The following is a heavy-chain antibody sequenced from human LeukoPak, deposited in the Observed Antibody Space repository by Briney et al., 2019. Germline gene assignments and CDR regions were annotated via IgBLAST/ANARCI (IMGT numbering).Heavy chain of an antibody. D-gene: IGHD3-10*01. Sequence: PGGSLRLSCAASGFTVSNNYINWVRQAPGKGLEWVSVIYSGGSTYYADSVKGRFTISRDNSKNTLYLQINTLRAEDTAVYYCVRGAPRRWFGESLSGAKYYFDYWGQGTLVTVSS. CDR3: VRGAPRRWFGESLSGAKYYFDY. J-gene: IGHJ4*02. V-gene: IGHV3-66*01. CDR1: GFTVSNNY. CDR2: IYSGGST.